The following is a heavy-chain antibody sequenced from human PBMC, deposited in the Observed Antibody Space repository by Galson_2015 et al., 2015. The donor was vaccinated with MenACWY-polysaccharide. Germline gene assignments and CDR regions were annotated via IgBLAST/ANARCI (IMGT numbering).Heavy chain of an antibody. J-gene: IGHJ6*02. D-gene: IGHD7-27*01. Sequence: SLRLSCAVSGFTFKNYWMSWVRQAPGKGLEWVANIKKDGSEKYYVDSVKGRFSISRDNAKDSLYLQMNSLRAEDTAVYFCARGLLGLGFWGQGTTVTVSS. CDR3: ARGLLGLGF. CDR1: GFTFKNYW. V-gene: IGHV3-7*01. CDR2: IKKDGSEK.